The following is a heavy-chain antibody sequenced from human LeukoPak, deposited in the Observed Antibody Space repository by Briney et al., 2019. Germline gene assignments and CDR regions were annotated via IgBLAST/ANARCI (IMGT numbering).Heavy chain of an antibody. V-gene: IGHV4-39*01. J-gene: IGHJ6*03. D-gene: IGHD5-12*01. CDR1: GGSISSAMYY. Sequence: PSETLSLTCTQPGGSISSAMYYSGWIRQPPGKGLEWIGNIYYTGNTYYNPSLKSRVTISVDTSKNLFSLNLTSVTAADTAVYCCARALGIVAALHYYCMDVSGKGTTVTVSS. CDR2: IYYTGNT. CDR3: ARALGIVAALHYYCMDV.